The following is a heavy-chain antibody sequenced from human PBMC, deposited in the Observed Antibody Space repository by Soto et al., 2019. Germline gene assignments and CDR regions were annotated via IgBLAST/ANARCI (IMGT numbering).Heavy chain of an antibody. V-gene: IGHV3-30-3*01. J-gene: IGHJ6*02. CDR3: ARDQQMAYYYGSVSIDYYGKDV. Sequence: QVQLVESGGGVVQPGRSLRLSCAASGFTFSSYAMHWVRQAPGKGLEWVAVISFGGDNKYYADSVKGRFTISRDNLKNTLYLQMNSMRVEDTAVYYWARDQQMAYYYGSVSIDYYGKDVWGQGTTVTVSS. CDR2: ISFGGDNK. D-gene: IGHD3-10*01. CDR1: GFTFSSYA.